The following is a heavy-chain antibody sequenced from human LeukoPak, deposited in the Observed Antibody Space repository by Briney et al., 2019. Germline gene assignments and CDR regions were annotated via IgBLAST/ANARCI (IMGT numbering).Heavy chain of an antibody. CDR1: GFTFSSYA. D-gene: IGHD2-2*01. V-gene: IGHV3-23*01. CDR3: ARDIVVVPAAEAFDI. J-gene: IGHJ3*02. CDR2: ISGSGGST. Sequence: GGSLRLSCAASGFTFSSYAMSWVRQAPGKGLEWVSAISGSGGSTYYADSAKGRFTISRDNSKNTLYLQMNSLRAEDTAVYYCARDIVVVPAAEAFDIWGQGTMVTVSS.